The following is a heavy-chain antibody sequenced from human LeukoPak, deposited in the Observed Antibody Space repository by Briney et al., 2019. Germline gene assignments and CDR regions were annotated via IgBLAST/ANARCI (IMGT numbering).Heavy chain of an antibody. V-gene: IGHV4-59*08. CDR2: MYNSGIT. Sequence: SETLSLTCTVSGGSISSYYWSWIRQPPGKGLEWIGYMYNSGITNYNPSLRSRVTISVDTSKNQFSLRLRSVTAADTAVYYCARVGTYGSGSYLSWLDYWGQGTLVTVSS. J-gene: IGHJ4*02. CDR3: ARVGTYGSGSYLSWLDY. D-gene: IGHD3-10*01. CDR1: GGSISSYY.